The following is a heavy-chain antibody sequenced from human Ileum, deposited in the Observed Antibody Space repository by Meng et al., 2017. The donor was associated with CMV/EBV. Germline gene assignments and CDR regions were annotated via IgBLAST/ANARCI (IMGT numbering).Heavy chain of an antibody. CDR2: IHPSGST. V-gene: IGHV4-34*01. CDR1: DASFSDFY. Sequence: QLWGAGLLKPSETLSLTFDVYDASFSDFYWSWTRHLPGKGLEWIGEIHPSGSTHYNPSLESRVSISVHMSNNQFSLKVSSVTAADTAVYYCARGQDNHKGGVHWGQGTLVTVSS. J-gene: IGHJ4*02. D-gene: IGHD1-14*01. CDR3: ARGQDNHKGGVH.